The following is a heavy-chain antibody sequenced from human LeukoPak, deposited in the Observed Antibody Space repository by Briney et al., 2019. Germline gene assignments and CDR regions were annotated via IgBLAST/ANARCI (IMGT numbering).Heavy chain of an antibody. J-gene: IGHJ4*02. D-gene: IGHD3-16*02. CDR1: GYTFTSYD. CDR3: ARGVWGSYRFDY. CDR2: MNPNSGNT. Sequence: ASVTVSCKASGYTFTSYDINWVRQATGQGLEWMGWMNPNSGNTGYAQKFQGRVTMTRNTSISTAYMELSSLRSEDTAVYYCARGVWGSYRFDYWGQGTLVTVSS. V-gene: IGHV1-8*01.